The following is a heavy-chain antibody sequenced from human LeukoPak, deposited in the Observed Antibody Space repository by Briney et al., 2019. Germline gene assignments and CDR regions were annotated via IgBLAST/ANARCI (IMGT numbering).Heavy chain of an antibody. V-gene: IGHV4-38-2*01. CDR1: GYSISSGYY. D-gene: IGHD3-3*01. J-gene: IGHJ3*02. CDR3: ARWDSGEWFHDAFDI. Sequence: SETLSLTCGVSGYSISSGYYWGWIRQPPGKGLEWSGRIYHRWSIYYNPCLKRRVTLPVDTSENQFSLKLKSVTAAHRALYYCARWDSGEWFHDAFDIWGQGTRVTVSS. CDR2: IYHRWSI.